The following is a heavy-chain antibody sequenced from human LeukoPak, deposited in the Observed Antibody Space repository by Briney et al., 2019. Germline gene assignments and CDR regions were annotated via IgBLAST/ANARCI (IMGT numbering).Heavy chain of an antibody. J-gene: IGHJ4*02. Sequence: GGSLRLSCAASGFTFTNYWMTWVRQAPGKGLEWVANIKQDGRERNYVDSVKGRFTISRDNAKNSLYLQMKSLRDEDTAVNCCARENWAPYDWGQGTLVTVSS. CDR1: GFTFTNYW. D-gene: IGHD3-3*01. CDR2: IKQDGRER. V-gene: IGHV3-7*01. CDR3: ARENWAPYD.